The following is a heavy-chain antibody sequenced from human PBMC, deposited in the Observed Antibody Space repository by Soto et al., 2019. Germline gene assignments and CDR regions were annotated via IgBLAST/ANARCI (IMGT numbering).Heavy chain of an antibody. Sequence: GASVKVSCKASGGTFSSYAISWLRQTPGQGLEWMGGIIPIFGTANYAQKFQGRVTITADESTSTAYMELSSLRSEDTAVYYCARDLGVYYDFWSGYPNWFDPWGQGTLVTVSS. D-gene: IGHD3-3*01. V-gene: IGHV1-69*13. CDR3: ARDLGVYYDFWSGYPNWFDP. CDR2: IIPIFGTA. J-gene: IGHJ5*02. CDR1: GGTFSSYA.